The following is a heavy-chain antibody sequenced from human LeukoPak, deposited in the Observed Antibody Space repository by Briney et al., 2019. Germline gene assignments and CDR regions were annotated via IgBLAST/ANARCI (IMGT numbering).Heavy chain of an antibody. J-gene: IGHJ6*03. CDR3: AGAGYDILTGYYSGVYYYMDV. Sequence: PGGSLRLSCAASGFTVSSNYMSWVRQAPGKGLEWVSVIYSGGSTYYADSVKGRFTISRDNSKNTLYLQMNSLRAEDTAVYYCAGAGYDILTGYYSGVYYYMDVWGKGTTATISS. D-gene: IGHD3-9*01. CDR2: IYSGGST. CDR1: GFTVSSNY. V-gene: IGHV3-66*01.